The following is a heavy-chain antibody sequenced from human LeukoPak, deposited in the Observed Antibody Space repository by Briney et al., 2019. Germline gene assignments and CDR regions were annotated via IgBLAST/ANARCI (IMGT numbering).Heavy chain of an antibody. J-gene: IGHJ5*02. Sequence: SETLSLTCAVYGGSFSGYYWSWIRQPPGKGLEWIGEINHSGSTNYNLSLKSRVTISVDTSKNQFSLKLSSVTAADTAVYYCARQRITMVRGAGNFKGWFDPWGQGTLVTVSS. CDR3: ARQRITMVRGAGNFKGWFDP. V-gene: IGHV4-34*01. CDR1: GGSFSGYY. D-gene: IGHD3-10*01. CDR2: INHSGST.